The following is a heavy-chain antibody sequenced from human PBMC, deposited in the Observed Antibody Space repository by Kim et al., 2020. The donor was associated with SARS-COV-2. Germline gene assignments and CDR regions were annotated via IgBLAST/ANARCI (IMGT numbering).Heavy chain of an antibody. V-gene: IGHV3-30*01. J-gene: IGHJ6*02. D-gene: IGHD5-12*01. Sequence: ADCVKGRFTISRDNSKNTLYLQMNSLRAEDTAVYYCARSGYDYHFYGMDVWGQGTTVTVSS. CDR3: ARSGYDYHFYGMDV.